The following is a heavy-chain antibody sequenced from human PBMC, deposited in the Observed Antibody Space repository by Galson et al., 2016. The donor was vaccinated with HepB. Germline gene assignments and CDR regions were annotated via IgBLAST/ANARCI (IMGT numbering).Heavy chain of an antibody. D-gene: IGHD4-17*01. V-gene: IGHV4-39*01. J-gene: IGHJ4*02. CDR1: GGSISSRSYY. CDR2: IYYSGST. Sequence: SETLSLTCTVSGGSISSRSYYWGWIRQPPGKGLEWIGSIYYSGSTYYNPSLKSRVTSSVDTSKNQFSLKLSSVTAADTAVYLCARHRTDGDYFDYWGQGTLVTVSS. CDR3: ARHRTDGDYFDY.